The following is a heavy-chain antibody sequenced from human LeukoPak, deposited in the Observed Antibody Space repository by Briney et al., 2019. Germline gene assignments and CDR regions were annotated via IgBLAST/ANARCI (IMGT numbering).Heavy chain of an antibody. CDR2: IYYSGST. V-gene: IGHV4-59*08. D-gene: IGHD3-22*01. CDR1: GGSISSYY. Sequence: SETLSLTCTVSGGSISSYYWSSIRQPPGKGLEWIGDIYYSGSTNYTPSLKSRVTISVDTSKNQFSLKLSSVTAADTAVYYCARGEYYYDSSGYPDWGQGTLVTVSS. J-gene: IGHJ4*02. CDR3: ARGEYYYDSSGYPD.